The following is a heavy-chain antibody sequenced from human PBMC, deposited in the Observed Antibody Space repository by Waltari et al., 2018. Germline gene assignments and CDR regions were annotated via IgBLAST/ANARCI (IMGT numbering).Heavy chain of an antibody. CDR2: ADPEDGEK. J-gene: IGHJ6*02. D-gene: IGHD3-22*01. Sequence: EVQLVQSGAEVKKPGATVKISCKVSGYTFTDYYMHWVQQDPGKGLEWMGLADPEDGEKRYAEKFQGRVTRTAETSTDTAYMELSSLRSEDTAVYYCATPAGGYSSYYYYGMDVWGQGTTVTVSS. CDR3: ATPAGGYSSYYYYGMDV. CDR1: GYTFTDYY. V-gene: IGHV1-69-2*01.